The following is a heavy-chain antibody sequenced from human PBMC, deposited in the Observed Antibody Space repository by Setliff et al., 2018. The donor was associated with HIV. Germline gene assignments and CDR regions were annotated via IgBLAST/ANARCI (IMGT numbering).Heavy chain of an antibody. CDR1: GGNFRSYG. V-gene: IGHV1-69*10. CDR3: ARNPEMAALNYFYYYMDV. D-gene: IGHD6-19*01. Sequence: SVKVSCKASGGNFRSYGISWVRQAPGQGLEWMGGIIPMSGVPKYAQKFQGRVTITADKSTSTAYMELSSLRSEDTAVYYCARNPEMAALNYFYYYMDVWGKGATVTVSS. CDR2: IIPMSGVP. J-gene: IGHJ6*03.